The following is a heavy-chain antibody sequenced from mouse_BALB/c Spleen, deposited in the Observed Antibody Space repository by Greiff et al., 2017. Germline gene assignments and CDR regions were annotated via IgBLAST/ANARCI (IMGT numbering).Heavy chain of an antibody. J-gene: IGHJ2*01. D-gene: IGHD4-1*01. CDR3: AKHEGLGRPYYFDY. V-gene: IGHV2-6-5*01. CDR2: IWGGGST. CDR1: GFSLTDYG. Sequence: VKLMESGPGLVAPSQSLSITCTVSGFSLTDYGVSWIRQPPGKGLEWLGVIWGGGSTYYNSALKSRLSISKDNSKSQVFLKMNSLQTDDTAMYYCAKHEGLGRPYYFDYWGQGTTLTVSS.